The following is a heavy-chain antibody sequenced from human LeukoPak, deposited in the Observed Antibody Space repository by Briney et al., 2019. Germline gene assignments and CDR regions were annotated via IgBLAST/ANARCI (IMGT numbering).Heavy chain of an antibody. D-gene: IGHD2-15*01. J-gene: IGHJ4*02. CDR2: TYYRSKWYN. Sequence: SQTLSLTCAISGDSISSNSVPWNWIRQSPSRGLEWLGRTYYRSKWYNDYDVSVKSRITINPDTSKNQFSLQLDSVTPEDTAVYYCARGYCSGACYGGDYWGQGTLVTVSS. CDR1: GDSISSNSVP. CDR3: ARGYCSGACYGGDY. V-gene: IGHV6-1*01.